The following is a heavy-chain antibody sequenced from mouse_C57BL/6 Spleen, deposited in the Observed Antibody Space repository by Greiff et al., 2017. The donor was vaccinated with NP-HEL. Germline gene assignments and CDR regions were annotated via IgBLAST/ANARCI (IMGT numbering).Heavy chain of an antibody. CDR3: ATFFITTVVDEVYYAMDY. CDR2: ISSGSSNI. J-gene: IGHJ4*01. Sequence: VQLKESGGGLVKPGGSLKISCAASGFTFSDYGMHWVRQAPEKGLEWVAYISSGSSNIYYADTVKGRFTISRDNAKNTLFLQMTSLRSEDTAMYYCATFFITTVVDEVYYAMDYWGQGTSVTVSS. D-gene: IGHD1-1*01. CDR1: GFTFSDYG. V-gene: IGHV5-17*01.